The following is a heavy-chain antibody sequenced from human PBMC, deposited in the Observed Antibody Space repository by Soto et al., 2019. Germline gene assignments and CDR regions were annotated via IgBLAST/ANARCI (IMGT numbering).Heavy chain of an antibody. D-gene: IGHD3-10*01. V-gene: IGHV1-69*01. CDR3: ARPRRGDGYKRDYYGMDV. CDR2: IIPIFGTA. J-gene: IGHJ6*02. CDR1: GGTFSSYA. Sequence: QVQLVQSGAEVKKPGSSVKFSCKASGGTFSSYAISWVRQAPGQGLEWLGGIIPIFGTANYAQKFQGIVTITXXXXXXXXXXXXXXXXXXXXXXYYCARPRRGDGYKRDYYGMDVWGQGATVTVSS.